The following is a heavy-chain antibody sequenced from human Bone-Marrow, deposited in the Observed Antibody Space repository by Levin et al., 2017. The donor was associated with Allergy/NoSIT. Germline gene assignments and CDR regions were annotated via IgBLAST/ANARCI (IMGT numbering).Heavy chain of an antibody. CDR2: IRSKANSYAT. Sequence: PGGSLRLSCAASGFTFSGSAMHWVRQASGKGLEWVGRIRSKANSYATAYAASVKGRFTISRDDSKNTAYLQMNSLKTEDTAVYYCTRHPDGYCSSTSCPYGYAFDIWGQGTMVTVSS. CDR1: GFTFSGSA. V-gene: IGHV3-73*01. D-gene: IGHD2-2*01. J-gene: IGHJ3*02. CDR3: TRHPDGYCSSTSCPYGYAFDI.